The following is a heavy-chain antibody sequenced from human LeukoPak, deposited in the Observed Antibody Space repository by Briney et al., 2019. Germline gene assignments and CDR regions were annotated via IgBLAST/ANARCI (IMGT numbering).Heavy chain of an antibody. CDR1: GGSISSGDYY. CDR2: IYYSGST. D-gene: IGHD4-17*01. J-gene: IGHJ4*02. Sequence: SQTLSLTCTVSGGSISSGDYYWSWIRQPPGKGLEWIGYIYYSGSTYYNPSLKSRVTISVDTSKNQFSLKLSSVTAADTAVYYCARVFYGDYGVEEYYFDYWGQGTLVTVSS. CDR3: ARVFYGDYGVEEYYFDY. V-gene: IGHV4-30-4*01.